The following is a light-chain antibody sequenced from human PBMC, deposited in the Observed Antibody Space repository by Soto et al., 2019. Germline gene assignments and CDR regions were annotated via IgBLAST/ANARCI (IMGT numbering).Light chain of an antibody. J-gene: IGKJ5*01. CDR1: QSVSSD. CDR3: QQRSNWPPIT. CDR2: DAS. V-gene: IGKV3-11*01. Sequence: EIVMSQSPSTLSVSPGETTRLSCRASQSVSSDLAWYQQKPGQAPRLLIYDASNRATGIPARFSGSGSGTDFTLTISSLEAEDFAVYYCQQRSNWPPITFAQGTRLEI.